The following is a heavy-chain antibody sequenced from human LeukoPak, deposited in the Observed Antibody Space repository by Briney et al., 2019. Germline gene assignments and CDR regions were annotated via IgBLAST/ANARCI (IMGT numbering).Heavy chain of an antibody. CDR3: ARERFLEWLLYNLYFDY. Sequence: GGSLRLSCAASGFTFSSYSMNWVRQAPGKGLEWASSISSSSSYIYYADSVKGRFTISRDNSKNTLYLQMNSLRAEDTAVYYCARERFLEWLLYNLYFDYWGQGTLVTVSS. V-gene: IGHV3-21*01. CDR1: GFTFSSYS. J-gene: IGHJ4*02. D-gene: IGHD3-3*01. CDR2: ISSSSSYI.